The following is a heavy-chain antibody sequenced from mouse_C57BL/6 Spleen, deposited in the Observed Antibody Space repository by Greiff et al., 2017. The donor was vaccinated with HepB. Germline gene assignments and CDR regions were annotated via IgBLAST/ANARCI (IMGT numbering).Heavy chain of an antibody. CDR3: AKYYYGSSPHYYAMDD. J-gene: IGHJ4*01. CDR2: IWRGGST. Sequence: QVQLQQSGPGLVQPSQSLSITCTVSGFSFTSYGVHWVRQSPGKGLEWLGVIWRGGSTDYNAAFMSRLSITKDNSKSQVFFKMNSLQADDTAIYYCAKYYYGSSPHYYAMDDWGQGTSVTVSS. CDR1: GFSFTSYG. D-gene: IGHD1-1*01. V-gene: IGHV2-5*01.